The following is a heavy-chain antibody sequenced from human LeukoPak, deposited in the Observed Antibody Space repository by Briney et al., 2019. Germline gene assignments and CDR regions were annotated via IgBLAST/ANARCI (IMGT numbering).Heavy chain of an antibody. J-gene: IGHJ5*02. CDR1: GGSFSGDY. CDR2: INHSGST. Sequence: SETLSLTCAVYGGSFSGDYWSWIRQPPGKGLEWIGEINHSGSTNYNPSLKSRVTLSVDSSKNQFSLNLNSVTAADTAIYYCATGATWGQGTLVTVSS. D-gene: IGHD1-26*01. CDR3: ATGAT. V-gene: IGHV4-34*01.